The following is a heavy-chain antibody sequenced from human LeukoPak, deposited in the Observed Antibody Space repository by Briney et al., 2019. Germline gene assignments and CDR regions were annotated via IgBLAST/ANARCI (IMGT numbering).Heavy chain of an antibody. CDR3: AKDHESDGYPCLDH. CDR1: GFTFSRLA. Sequence: GGSLRLSCAAAGFTFSRLAMTWVRQAPGKGLEWVSTISASGPYYADAVRGRFTISRDNSRNTLSLQMDSLRAEDTAVYYCAKDHESDGYPCLDHWGLGTLVTVSS. D-gene: IGHD3-22*01. CDR2: ISASGP. J-gene: IGHJ4*02. V-gene: IGHV3-23*01.